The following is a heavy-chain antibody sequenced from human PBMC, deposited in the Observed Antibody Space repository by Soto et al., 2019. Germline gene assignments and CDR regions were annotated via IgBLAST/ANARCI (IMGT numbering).Heavy chain of an antibody. D-gene: IGHD6-19*01. CDR2: ISGSGGST. Sequence: GGSLRLSCAASGFTFSSYAMGWVRQAPGKXLEWVSAISGSGGSTYYADSVKGRFTISRDNSKNTLYLQMNSLRAEDTAVYYCAKDQPSSGWYYYYGMDVWGQGTTVTVSS. CDR3: AKDQPSSGWYYYYGMDV. CDR1: GFTFSSYA. J-gene: IGHJ6*02. V-gene: IGHV3-23*01.